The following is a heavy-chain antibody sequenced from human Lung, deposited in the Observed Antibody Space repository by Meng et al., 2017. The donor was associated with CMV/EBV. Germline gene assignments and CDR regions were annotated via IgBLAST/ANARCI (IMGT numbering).Heavy chain of an antibody. CDR1: FTVSSNH. CDR3: ARVGDTAMVKSPAFDI. CDR2: FYSGGSK. Sequence: FTVSSNHMGCVGPAPGRGLVWVTVFYSGGSKYYADSVKGLFTISRDNSKNTLYLKMNSLRAEDTAVYYCARVGDTAMVKSPAFDIWGRGTMVTVSS. D-gene: IGHD5-18*01. V-gene: IGHV3-66*02. J-gene: IGHJ3*02.